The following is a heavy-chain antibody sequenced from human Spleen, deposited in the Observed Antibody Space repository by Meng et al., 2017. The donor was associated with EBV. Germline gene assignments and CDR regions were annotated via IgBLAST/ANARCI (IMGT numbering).Heavy chain of an antibody. CDR2: IYSSGNN. Sequence: QVVWREWGPGSVKLSGTLSLTCAVSGGPISSSNWGSWVRQPPGKGLEWIGSIYSSGNNNYNPSLKSRVTISVDTSKNQFSLKLTSVTAADTAVYYCARLAYCTGGVCYFGGDSWGQGTLVTVSS. CDR3: ARLAYCTGGVCYFGGDS. D-gene: IGHD2-8*02. CDR1: GGPISSSNW. J-gene: IGHJ4*02. V-gene: IGHV4-4*02.